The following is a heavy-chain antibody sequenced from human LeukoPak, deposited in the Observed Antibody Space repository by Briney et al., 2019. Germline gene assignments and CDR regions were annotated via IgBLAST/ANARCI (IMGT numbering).Heavy chain of an antibody. CDR3: ARDRSYSSSCFQH. J-gene: IGHJ1*01. CDR2: IRDKTYGRTT. CDR1: GFTFGDYA. V-gene: IGHV3-49*04. Sequence: PGGSLRLSCTASGFTFGDYAMSWVRQAPGKGLEWVGFIRDKTYGRTTEYAASVKGRFTIPRDDSKSIAYLQINSLRAEDTAVYYCARDRSYSSSCFQHWGQGTLVTVSS. D-gene: IGHD6-13*01.